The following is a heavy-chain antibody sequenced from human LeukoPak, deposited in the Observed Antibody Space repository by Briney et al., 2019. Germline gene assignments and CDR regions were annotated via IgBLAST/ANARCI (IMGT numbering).Heavy chain of an antibody. CDR1: RYSLANYW. V-gene: IGHV5-51*01. CDR3: AVSISGYYSGFDY. J-gene: IGHJ4*02. D-gene: IGHD3-22*01. Sequence: GEALKISCEGSRYSLANYWIGWVRQMPRKGVEGVGIIYPGYSDTRYSPSFQDQVSISVDKSIRTAYLQWSSLEASDTAMYYCAVSISGYYSGFDYWGQGTLVTVSS. CDR2: IYPGYSDT.